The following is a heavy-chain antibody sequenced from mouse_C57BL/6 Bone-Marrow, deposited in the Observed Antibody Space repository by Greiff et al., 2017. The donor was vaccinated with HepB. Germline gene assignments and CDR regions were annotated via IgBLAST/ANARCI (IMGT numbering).Heavy chain of an antibody. CDR3: ARSYYYGNYGAMDY. D-gene: IGHD2-1*01. Sequence: VQLQESGAELARPGASVKLSCKASGYTFTSYGISWVKQRTGQGLEWIGEIYPRSGNTYYNEKFKGKATLTADKSSSTAYMELRSLTSEDSAVYFCARSYYYGNYGAMDYWGQGTSVTVSS. J-gene: IGHJ4*01. CDR2: IYPRSGNT. V-gene: IGHV1-81*01. CDR1: GYTFTSYG.